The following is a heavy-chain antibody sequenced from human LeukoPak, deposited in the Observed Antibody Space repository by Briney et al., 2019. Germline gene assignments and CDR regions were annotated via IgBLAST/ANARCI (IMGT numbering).Heavy chain of an antibody. CDR1: GGSISSSSYY. Sequence: PSETLSLTCTVSGGSISSSSYYWGWIRQPPGKGLEWIGSIYYSGSTYYNPSLKSRVTISVDTSKNQFSLKLSSVTAADTAVYYCARKYYGSASYYKDINFDYWGQGTLVTVSS. V-gene: IGHV4-39*01. CDR2: IYYSGST. D-gene: IGHD3-10*01. CDR3: ARKYYGSASYYKDINFDY. J-gene: IGHJ4*02.